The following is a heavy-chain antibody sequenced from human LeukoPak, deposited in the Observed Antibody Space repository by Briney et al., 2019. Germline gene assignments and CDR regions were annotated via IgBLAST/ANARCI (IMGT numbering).Heavy chain of an antibody. Sequence: PGGSLRLSCAASGFTFSSYAMSWVRQAPGRGLEWVSAISGSGGSTYYADSVKGRFTISRDNSKNTLYLQMNSLRAEDTAVYYCAKTPATSDYVPYYMDVWGKGTTVTVSS. V-gene: IGHV3-23*01. D-gene: IGHD4-17*01. CDR3: AKTPATSDYVPYYMDV. CDR1: GFTFSSYA. CDR2: ISGSGGST. J-gene: IGHJ6*03.